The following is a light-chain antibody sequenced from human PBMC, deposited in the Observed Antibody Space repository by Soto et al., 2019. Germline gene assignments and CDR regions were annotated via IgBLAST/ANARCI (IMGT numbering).Light chain of an antibody. CDR1: ISDVGGHNH. Sequence: HSVLTQPRSVSGSPGQSITISCTGTISDVGGHNHVSWYQQYPGKAPKLLLSSVSKRPSGLPDRFSGSKSGNTASLTISGLQAEDEADYYCCSYAGSYTHVFGTGTKVTVL. CDR3: CSYAGSYTHV. J-gene: IGLJ1*01. CDR2: SVS. V-gene: IGLV2-11*01.